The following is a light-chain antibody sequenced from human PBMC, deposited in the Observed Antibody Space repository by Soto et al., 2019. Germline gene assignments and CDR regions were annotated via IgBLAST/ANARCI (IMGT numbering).Light chain of an antibody. CDR2: DVS. CDR3: SSYTSTSTVV. V-gene: IGLV2-14*01. Sequence: QSALTQPASVSGSPGQSITFSCTGTSSDVGGYNYVSWYQQHPGKAPKLMIYDVSNRPSGVSNRFSDSKSGNTASLTISGLQAEDEADYYCSSYTSTSTVVFGGGTKLTVL. CDR1: SSDVGGYNY. J-gene: IGLJ2*01.